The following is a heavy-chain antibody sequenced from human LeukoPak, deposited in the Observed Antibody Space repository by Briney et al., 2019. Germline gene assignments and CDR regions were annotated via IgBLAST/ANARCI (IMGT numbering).Heavy chain of an antibody. J-gene: IGHJ4*02. Sequence: GGSLRLSCAASGFTFSSYAMSWVRQAPGKGQEWVSAISGSGGSTYYADSVKGRFTISRDNSKNTLYLQMNSLRAEDTAVYYCAKSPIDYGDYETHHYFDYWGQGTLVTVSS. CDR3: AKSPIDYGDYETHHYFDY. CDR2: ISGSGGST. V-gene: IGHV3-23*01. CDR1: GFTFSSYA. D-gene: IGHD4-17*01.